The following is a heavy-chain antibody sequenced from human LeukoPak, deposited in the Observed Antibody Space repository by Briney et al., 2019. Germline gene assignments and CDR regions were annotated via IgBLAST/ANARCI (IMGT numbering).Heavy chain of an antibody. CDR3: ARGVAATGLTD. Sequence: SQTLSLTFAISGDSVSSNSAAWDRLRQSPSRGLEWLGSTYYRYKWYNEYAVAVKSRITISTDTSKNQFSLQVNSVTPEDTAVYYCARGVAATGLTDWGQGTLVTVSS. CDR1: GDSVSSNSAA. D-gene: IGHD1-26*01. V-gene: IGHV6-1*01. J-gene: IGHJ4*02. CDR2: TYYRYKWYN.